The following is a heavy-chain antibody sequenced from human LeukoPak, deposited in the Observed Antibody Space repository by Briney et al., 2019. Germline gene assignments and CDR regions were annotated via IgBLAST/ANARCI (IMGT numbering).Heavy chain of an antibody. CDR2: ISSSSTSTI. J-gene: IGHJ4*02. D-gene: IGHD2/OR15-2a*01. V-gene: IGHV3-48*01. CDR3: VCVSLGH. Sequence: GGSLRLSCAASVFTFSNYAMHWVRQAPGKGLEWVSYISSSSTSTIYYADSVKGRFTISRDNAKNSLYLQMNSLRAEDTAVYYCVCVSLGHWGQGTLVTVSS. CDR1: VFTFSNYA.